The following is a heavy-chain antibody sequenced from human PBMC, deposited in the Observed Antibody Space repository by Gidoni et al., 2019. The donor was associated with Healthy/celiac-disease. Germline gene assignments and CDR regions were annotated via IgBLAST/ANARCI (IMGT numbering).Heavy chain of an antibody. D-gene: IGHD2-2*01. Sequence: QVQLVESGGGVVQPGRSLRLSCAASGFTFSSYGMHWVRQAPGKGLGCVAVISYDGSNKYYADSVKGRFTISRDNSKNTLYLQMNSLRAEDTAVYYCAKDRRYAKIVGAFDIWGQGTMVTVSS. J-gene: IGHJ3*02. CDR1: GFTFSSYG. CDR2: ISYDGSNK. V-gene: IGHV3-30*18. CDR3: AKDRRYAKIVGAFDI.